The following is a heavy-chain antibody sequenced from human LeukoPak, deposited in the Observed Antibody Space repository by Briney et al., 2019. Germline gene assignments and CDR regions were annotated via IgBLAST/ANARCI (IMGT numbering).Heavy chain of an antibody. Sequence: PGGSLRLSCAVSGFTFDAYLRTWVRQAPGRGLEWVANVNQDGTEQYYVDSVRGRFTISRDNAKNSLYLQMNSLRDEDTALYYCARRAYDYGDFSDYWGQGTLVTVSS. CDR2: VNQDGTEQ. J-gene: IGHJ4*02. CDR1: GFTFDAYL. CDR3: ARRAYDYGDFSDY. V-gene: IGHV3-7*01. D-gene: IGHD4-17*01.